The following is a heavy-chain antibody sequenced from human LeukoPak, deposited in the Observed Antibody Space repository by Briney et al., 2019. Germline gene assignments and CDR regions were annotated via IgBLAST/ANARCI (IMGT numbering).Heavy chain of an antibody. D-gene: IGHD2-2*02. CDR2: INHSGST. Sequence: PSETLSLTCAVYGGSFSGYYWSWIRQPPGKGLEWIGEINHSGSTNYNPSLKSRVTISVDTSKNQSSLKLSSVTAADTAVYYCARGYCSSTSCYTRWFDPWGQGTLVTVSS. V-gene: IGHV4-34*01. J-gene: IGHJ5*02. CDR3: ARGYCSSTSCYTRWFDP. CDR1: GGSFSGYY.